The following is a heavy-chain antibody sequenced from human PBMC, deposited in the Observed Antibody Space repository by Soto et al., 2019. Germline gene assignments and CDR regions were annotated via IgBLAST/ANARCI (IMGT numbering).Heavy chain of an antibody. CDR1: GGSINSGDYY. J-gene: IGHJ4*02. CDR2: IYYSGST. D-gene: IGHD6-13*01. V-gene: IGHV4-30-4*01. CDR3: ARERASAGPFDY. Sequence: QVQLQESCPGLVKPSQTLSLTCTVSGGSINSGDYYWNWIRQPPGKGLEWIGYIYYSGSTFYNPSLKSRVTMSVDTSKNQFSLKLSSVTAADTALYYCARERASAGPFDYWGQGILVTVSS.